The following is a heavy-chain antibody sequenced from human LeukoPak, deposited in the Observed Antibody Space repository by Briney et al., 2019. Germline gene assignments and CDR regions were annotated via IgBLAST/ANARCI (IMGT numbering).Heavy chain of an antibody. CDR3: VRYCNGGSCYRAAFDV. Sequence: PGRSLRLSCAASGFTFSDYGMYWVRQAPGKGLEWVALIWYDGGKKYYTDSVRGRFTISRDNSKNTLYLQMDSLGAEDTAVYYCVRYCNGGSCYRAAFDVWGPGTMVTVSS. CDR1: GFTFSDYG. J-gene: IGHJ3*01. CDR2: IWYDGGKK. D-gene: IGHD2-15*01. V-gene: IGHV3-33*01.